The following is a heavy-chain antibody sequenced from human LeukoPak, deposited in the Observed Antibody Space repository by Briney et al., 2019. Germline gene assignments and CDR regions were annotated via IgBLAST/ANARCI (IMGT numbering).Heavy chain of an antibody. CDR3: ARGQDWNHDY. CDR1: GFTFNRYW. J-gene: IGHJ4*02. Sequence: GGSLRLSCAASGFTFNRYWMSWVRQAPGKGLEWVANIRDDGSDKYYVDSVKGRFTISRDNAKNSLYLQMNSLRAEDTAVYYCARGQDWNHDYWGQGTLVTVSA. CDR2: IRDDGSDK. D-gene: IGHD1-1*01. V-gene: IGHV3-7*01.